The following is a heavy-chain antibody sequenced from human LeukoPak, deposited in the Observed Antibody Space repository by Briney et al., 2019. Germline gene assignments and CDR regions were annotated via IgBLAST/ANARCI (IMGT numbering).Heavy chain of an antibody. Sequence: PSETLSLTCTVSGGSISSYYWSWIRQPAGKGLEWIGRIYTSGSTNYNPSLKSRVTMSVDTSKNQFSLKLSSVTAADTAVYYCARLFTSSYQRSYYYYYMDVWGKGTTVTVSS. J-gene: IGHJ6*03. CDR2: IYTSGST. CDR1: GGSISSYY. V-gene: IGHV4-4*07. D-gene: IGHD2-2*01. CDR3: ARLFTSSYQRSYYYYYMDV.